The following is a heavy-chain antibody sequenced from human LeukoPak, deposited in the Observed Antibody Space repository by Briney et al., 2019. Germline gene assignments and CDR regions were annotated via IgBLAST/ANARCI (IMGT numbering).Heavy chain of an antibody. CDR2: IPYDGGNK. Sequence: PGGSLRLSCAASGFTFSRSAMHWVRQAPGKGLEWVAIIPYDGGNKYYADSVKGRFTISRDNSKNTLYLQMNSLRAEDTAVYYCARDRIEQQRTLGRSTSYYNYYYMDVWGKGTTVTVSS. CDR3: ARDRIEQQRTLGRSTSYYNYYYMDV. D-gene: IGHD6-13*01. CDR1: GFTFSRSA. J-gene: IGHJ6*03. V-gene: IGHV3-30*04.